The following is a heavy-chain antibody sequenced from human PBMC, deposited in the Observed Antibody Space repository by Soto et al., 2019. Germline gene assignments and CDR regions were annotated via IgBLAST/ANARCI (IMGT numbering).Heavy chain of an antibody. Sequence: QVQLQESGPGLVSPSGTLSLTCAVSGGPITYWRGWVRQSPGKGLEWIGEVSQRGGTNYIPSLKSRVTISIDNSRNQIFLHLTSVTAADTAVYFCAKHVTDSGTRGYDSWGQGILVTVSS. V-gene: IGHV4-4*02. J-gene: IGHJ5*02. CDR3: AKHVTDSGTRGYDS. CDR1: GGPITYW. D-gene: IGHD1-1*01. CDR2: VSQRGGT.